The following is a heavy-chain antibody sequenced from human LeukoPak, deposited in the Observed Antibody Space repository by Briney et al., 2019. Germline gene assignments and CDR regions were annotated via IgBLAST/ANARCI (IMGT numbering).Heavy chain of an antibody. Sequence: ASVKVSCKASGYSFIGYYIHWVRQAPGQGREWVGWINPSNGDTNYAQSFQGRVTMTRDTTISTAYMDLSRLRSDDTAMYFCARGDKWLVIYFQHAMDVWGEGTTVTVSS. V-gene: IGHV1-2*02. J-gene: IGHJ6*04. CDR3: ARGDKWLVIYFQHAMDV. D-gene: IGHD6-19*01. CDR1: GYSFIGYY. CDR2: INPSNGDT.